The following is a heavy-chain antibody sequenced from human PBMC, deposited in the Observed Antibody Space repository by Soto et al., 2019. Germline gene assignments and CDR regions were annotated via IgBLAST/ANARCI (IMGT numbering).Heavy chain of an antibody. D-gene: IGHD5-18*01. CDR3: ATKGYSYGPWDY. CDR2: INHSGST. J-gene: IGHJ4*02. CDR1: GGSFSGYY. Sequence: SETLSLTCAVYGGSFSGYYWSWIRQPPGKGLEWIGEINHSGSTNYNPSLKSRVTISVDTSKNQFSLKLSSVTAADTAVYYCATKGYSYGPWDYWGQGTLVTVSS. V-gene: IGHV4-34*01.